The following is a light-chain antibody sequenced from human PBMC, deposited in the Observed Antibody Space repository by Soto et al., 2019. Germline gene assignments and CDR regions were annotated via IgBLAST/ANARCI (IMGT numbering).Light chain of an antibody. CDR2: RNN. J-gene: IGLJ2*01. V-gene: IGLV1-47*01. CDR1: SSNIGSNY. Sequence: QSVLTQPPSASGTPGQRVTVSCSGGSSNIGSNYVFWYQQLPQTAPKLLIYRNNKRPSGVPDRFSGSKFGTSASLAISGLRSEDEADYYCTVWDDSLSGPVFGEGTKLTVL. CDR3: TVWDDSLSGPV.